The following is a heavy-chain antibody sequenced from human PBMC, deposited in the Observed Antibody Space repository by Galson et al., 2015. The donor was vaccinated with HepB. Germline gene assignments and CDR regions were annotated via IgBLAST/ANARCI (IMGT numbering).Heavy chain of an antibody. J-gene: IGHJ4*02. V-gene: IGHV4-59*01. CDR1: GGPISSYY. CDR3: ARRDYFDSGGFYDY. CDR2: IHYSGST. D-gene: IGHD3-22*01. Sequence: ETLSLTCTVSGGPISSYYWSWIRQPPGKGLEWIGYIHYSGSTNYNPSLKSRVTLSVDTSKNQFSLKVSSVTAADTAVYYCARRDYFDSGGFYDYWGQGILVTVSS.